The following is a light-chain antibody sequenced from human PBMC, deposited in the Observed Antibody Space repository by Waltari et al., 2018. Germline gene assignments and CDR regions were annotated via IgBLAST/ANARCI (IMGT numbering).Light chain of an antibody. J-gene: IGLJ1*01. CDR1: NLGSIH. Sequence: YVVTQPPSVPVAPGQTARIPCGADNLGSIHVHWFQQKPGQAPVMVVYDDDARPSGIPERFSGSNSGDTATLTISRVEAGDEADYYCQFCDNSNDHPYVFGTGTKVTVL. CDR3: QFCDNSNDHPYV. CDR2: DDD. V-gene: IGLV3-21*02.